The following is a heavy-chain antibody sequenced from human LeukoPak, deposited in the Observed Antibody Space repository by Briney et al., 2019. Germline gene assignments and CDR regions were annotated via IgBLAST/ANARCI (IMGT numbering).Heavy chain of an antibody. CDR1: GYTFTGYY. J-gene: IGHJ4*02. Sequence: GASVKVFCKASGYTFTGYYMHWVRQAPGQGLEWMGRIIPILGIANYAQKFQGRVTITADKSTSTAYMELSSLRSEDTAVYYCASQRDGYTKKYYFDYWGQGTLVTVSS. V-gene: IGHV1-69*02. CDR3: ASQRDGYTKKYYFDY. D-gene: IGHD5-24*01. CDR2: IIPILGIA.